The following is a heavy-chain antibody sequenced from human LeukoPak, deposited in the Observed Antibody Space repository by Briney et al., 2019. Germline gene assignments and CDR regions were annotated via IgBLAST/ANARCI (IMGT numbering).Heavy chain of an antibody. CDR3: VRGRPRSGGSYSYY. J-gene: IGHJ4*02. D-gene: IGHD1-26*01. CDR1: GFTFSSFE. V-gene: IGHV3-48*03. CDR2: ISYGGDSM. Sequence: RTGGSLRLPCAASGFTFSSFEMNWVRQAPGKGLEWLSTISYGGDSMHYADSVQGRFTVSRDNPKISLSLQMNSLRADDTAVYYCVRGRPRSGGSYSYYWGQGTLVTVSS.